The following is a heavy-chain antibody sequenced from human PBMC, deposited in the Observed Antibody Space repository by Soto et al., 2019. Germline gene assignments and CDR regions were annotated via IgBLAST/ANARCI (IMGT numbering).Heavy chain of an antibody. J-gene: IGHJ3*02. V-gene: IGHV1-3*01. CDR3: ARASRLGYCSGGSCHCAFDI. Sequence: ASVKVSCKASGYTFTSYAMHWVRQAPGQRLEWMGWINAGNGNTKYSQKFQGRVTMTRDTSTSTAYMELSSLRSEDTAVYYCARASRLGYCSGGSCHCAFDIWGQATMVTVSS. CDR2: INAGNGNT. D-gene: IGHD2-15*01. CDR1: GYTFTSYA.